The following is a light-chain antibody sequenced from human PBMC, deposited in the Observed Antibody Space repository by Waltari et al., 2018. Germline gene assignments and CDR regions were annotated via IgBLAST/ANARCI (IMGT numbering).Light chain of an antibody. J-gene: IGKJ4*01. V-gene: IGKV3-11*01. CDR2: VTS. CDR1: HSVINY. Sequence: EIVLTQLPAILSFSQGASASLSCRPSHSVINYFAWYQQQPGQAPRLLIYVTSNRSTGIPARFSGSGFGTDFTLTISRVEPEDFAVYYCQQRRDWPLTFGGGTKVEIK. CDR3: QQRRDWPLT.